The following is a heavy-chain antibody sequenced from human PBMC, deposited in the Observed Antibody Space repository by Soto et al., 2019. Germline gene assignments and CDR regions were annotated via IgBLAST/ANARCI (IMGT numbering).Heavy chain of an antibody. J-gene: IGHJ4*02. V-gene: IGHV1-18*01. CDR2: ISPYNGDT. Sequence: ASVKVSCKASGYTFTSYGISWVRQAPGQGLEWMGWISPYNGDTKYAQKLQGRVTMTTDTSTSTAYMELRSLRSDDTAVYYCARALGYSSGWYSDYWGQGTLVTVSS. CDR3: ARALGYSSGWYSDY. CDR1: GYTFTSYG. D-gene: IGHD6-19*01.